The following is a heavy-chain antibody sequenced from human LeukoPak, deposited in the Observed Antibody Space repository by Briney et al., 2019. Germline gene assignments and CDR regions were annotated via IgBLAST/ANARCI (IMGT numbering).Heavy chain of an antibody. CDR3: AGIPSYYDNSGGFVWFDP. J-gene: IGHJ5*02. Sequence: GGSLRLSCAASGFTFSSYEMNWVRQAPGKGLEWVSYISSSGSTIYYADSVKGRFTISRDNAKNSLYLQMNSLRAEDTAVYYCAGIPSYYDNSGGFVWFDPWGQGTLVTVSS. CDR2: ISSSGSTI. V-gene: IGHV3-48*03. D-gene: IGHD3-22*01. CDR1: GFTFSSYE.